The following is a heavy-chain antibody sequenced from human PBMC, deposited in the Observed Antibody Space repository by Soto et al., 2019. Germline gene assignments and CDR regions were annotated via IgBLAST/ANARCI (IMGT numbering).Heavy chain of an antibody. CDR2: ITWNSGTI. D-gene: IGHD6-13*01. J-gene: IGHJ2*01. CDR1: GFTFDDYV. CDR3: AKDRGWGGAPGTLWDFDL. V-gene: IGHV3-9*01. Sequence: EMQLVESGGGLVQPGRSLRLSCAASGFTFDDYVMQWVRQGPGKGLEWVSSITWNSGTIDYADSVKGRFTISRDNAKSSLYLQLNSLRTEDTAFYYCAKDRGWGGAPGTLWDFDLWGRGTLVTVSS.